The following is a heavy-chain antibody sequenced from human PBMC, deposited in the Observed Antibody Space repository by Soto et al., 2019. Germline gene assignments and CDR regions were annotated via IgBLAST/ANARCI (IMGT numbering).Heavy chain of an antibody. J-gene: IGHJ4*02. D-gene: IGHD6-6*01. CDR3: ARDPKAARPPSV. Sequence: QVQLVQSGAEVKKPGASVKVSCKASGYTFTSYAMHWVRQAPGQRLEWMGWINAGNGNTKYSQKFQGRVTITRDTSASTAYMEMSSLRYQDTAVYYCARDPKAARPPSVWGQGTLVTVSS. V-gene: IGHV1-3*01. CDR2: INAGNGNT. CDR1: GYTFTSYA.